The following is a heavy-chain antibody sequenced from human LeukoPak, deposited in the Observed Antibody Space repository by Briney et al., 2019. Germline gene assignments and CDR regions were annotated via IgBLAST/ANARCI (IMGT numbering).Heavy chain of an antibody. Sequence: QPGGSLRLFCVASGFTFGGDWMSWVRQAPGKGLEWVANIKPDGTEKYYVDSVKGRFTISRDNAKNSLYLQLNGLRAEDTAVYYCVRYYDPPVGDAFDIWGPGTMVTVSS. CDR2: IKPDGTEK. J-gene: IGHJ3*02. D-gene: IGHD3-22*01. CDR3: VRYYDPPVGDAFDI. CDR1: GFTFGGDW. V-gene: IGHV3-7*01.